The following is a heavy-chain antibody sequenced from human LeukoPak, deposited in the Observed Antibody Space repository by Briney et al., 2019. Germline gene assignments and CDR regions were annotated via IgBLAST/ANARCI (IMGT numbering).Heavy chain of an antibody. D-gene: IGHD5-12*01. CDR2: IYTSGST. Sequence: SETLSLTCTVSGGSISSYYWSWIRQPAGKGLEWIGRIYTSGSTNYNPSLKSRVTMSVDTSKNQFSLKLGSVTAADTAVYYCARVGGGIDGYENWFDPWGQGTLVTVSS. CDR1: GGSISSYY. V-gene: IGHV4-4*07. J-gene: IGHJ5*02. CDR3: ARVGGGIDGYENWFDP.